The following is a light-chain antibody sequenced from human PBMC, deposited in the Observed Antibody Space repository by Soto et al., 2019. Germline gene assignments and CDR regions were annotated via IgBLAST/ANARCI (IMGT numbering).Light chain of an antibody. J-gene: IGKJ4*01. Sequence: DIQMAQSPSSLSASVGDRVTITCRASQYIDTYFHWYQQKPGKAPKLLSYAASSLQSGVPSRFSGSGSGTDFNLTISSLQPEYFASYFCQQTHSVPQTFGGGTKVEIK. CDR3: QQTHSVPQT. CDR2: AAS. CDR1: QYIDTY. V-gene: IGKV1-39*01.